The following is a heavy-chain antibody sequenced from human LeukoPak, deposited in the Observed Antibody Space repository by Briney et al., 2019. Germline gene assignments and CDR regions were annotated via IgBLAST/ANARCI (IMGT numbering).Heavy chain of an antibody. Sequence: GGSLRLSCAASGFTFSNYGMHWVRQAPGKGLEWVALISYDGSVQYYADSVKGRFTISRDSPKNTLYLQMNSLRPEDTAVYYCARERTGFYAEYWGQGTLVTVSS. J-gene: IGHJ4*02. CDR3: ARERTGFYAEY. CDR2: ISYDGSVQ. CDR1: GFTFSNYG. D-gene: IGHD3/OR15-3a*01. V-gene: IGHV3-30*19.